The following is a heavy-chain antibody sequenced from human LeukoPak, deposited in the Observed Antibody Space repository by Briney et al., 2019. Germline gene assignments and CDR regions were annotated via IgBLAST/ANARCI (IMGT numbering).Heavy chain of an antibody. J-gene: IGHJ6*03. CDR1: GYTFTCYY. CDR3: VRDGLSGSYQGFMDV. CDR2: INPNSGGT. V-gene: IGHV1-2*02. D-gene: IGHD1-26*01. Sequence: ASVKVSCKASGYTFTCYYMHWVRQAPGQGLEWMGWINPNSGGTNYAQKFQGRVTMTRYTSISTAYMELSRLRSDDTAVYYCVRDGLSGSYQGFMDVWGKGTTVTVSS.